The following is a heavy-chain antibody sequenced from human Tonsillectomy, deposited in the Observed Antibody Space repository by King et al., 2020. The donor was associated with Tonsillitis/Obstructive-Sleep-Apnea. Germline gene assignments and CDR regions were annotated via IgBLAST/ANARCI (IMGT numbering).Heavy chain of an antibody. Sequence: VQLQESGPGLVKPSETLSLTCTVSSASISSYSWSWIRQPPGKGLEWIGYIYNSGSTNYNPSLKSRVTISVDTSKNQFSLKLRSVTTMVPAVYYCARAPVATTVDYWGQGTLVTVSS. CDR1: SASISSYS. CDR3: ARAPVATTVDY. J-gene: IGHJ4*02. D-gene: IGHD5-12*01. V-gene: IGHV4-59*01. CDR2: IYNSGST.